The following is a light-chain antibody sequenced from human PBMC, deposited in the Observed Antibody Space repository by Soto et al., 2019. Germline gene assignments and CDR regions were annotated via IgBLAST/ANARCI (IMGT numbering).Light chain of an antibody. CDR1: QSVTSNY. Sequence: IVLTQSPGTLSLYPGERATLSCLARQSVTSNYLAWYRQRPGQAPRLLIYGASNRATGIPDRFSGSGSGTDFTLTISSLEPEDFAVYYCQQYNNWPLTFGGGTKVDIK. CDR3: QQYNNWPLT. J-gene: IGKJ4*01. V-gene: IGKV3-20*01. CDR2: GAS.